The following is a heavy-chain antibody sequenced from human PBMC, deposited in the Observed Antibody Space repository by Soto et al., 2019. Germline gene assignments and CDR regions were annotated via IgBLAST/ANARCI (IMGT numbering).Heavy chain of an antibody. CDR2: FSYDGKKT. J-gene: IGHJ4*02. Sequence: QVLLVESGGGVVQPGTSLRLSCAASGFNFGSYAMHWVRQAPGKGLEWVSLFSYDGKKTYYADSVKGRFTISRDNSKNTLYLQMSGLRPDDTAVYYCARVPSGSYYYYFDYWGQGTLVTVSS. CDR1: GFNFGSYA. D-gene: IGHD1-26*01. V-gene: IGHV3-30*04. CDR3: ARVPSGSYYYYFDY.